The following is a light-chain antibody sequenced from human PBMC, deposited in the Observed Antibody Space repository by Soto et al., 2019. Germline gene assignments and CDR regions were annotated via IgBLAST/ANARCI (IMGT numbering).Light chain of an antibody. Sequence: EKVMTQSPATLSVSPGERATLSCRASQSVSSNLAWYQQKPGQAPTLLIYGASTRATGIPARFSGSGSGTELTLTISSLQSEDFAVYYCQQYNNWPPYTFGQGTKLEIK. CDR3: QQYNNWPPYT. CDR2: GAS. V-gene: IGKV3-15*01. J-gene: IGKJ2*01. CDR1: QSVSSN.